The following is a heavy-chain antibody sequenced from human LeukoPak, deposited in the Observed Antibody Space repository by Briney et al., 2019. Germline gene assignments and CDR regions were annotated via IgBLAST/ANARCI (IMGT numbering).Heavy chain of an antibody. CDR3: LTVVETTIAAFDI. V-gene: IGHV3-21*01. J-gene: IGHJ3*02. CDR1: GFTFSSYS. D-gene: IGHD1-26*01. Sequence: GGSLRLSCAASGFTFSSYSMNWVRQAPGKGLEWVSSISSSSSYIYYADSVKGRFTISRDNAKKTLYLQMNSLRVEDTAVYYCLTVVETTIAAFDIWGQGTMVTVSS. CDR2: ISSSSSYI.